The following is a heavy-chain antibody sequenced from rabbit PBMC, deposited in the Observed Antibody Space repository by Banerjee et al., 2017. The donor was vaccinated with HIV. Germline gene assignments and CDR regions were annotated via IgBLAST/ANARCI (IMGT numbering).Heavy chain of an antibody. D-gene: IGHD2-1*01. CDR2: IYAGSSGSS. Sequence: QSLEESGGDLVKPGASLTLTCTASGFSFSSSYYICWVRQAPGKGLEWIGCIYAGSSGSSYYASWAKGRFTITKTSSTTVTLQMTSLTAADTATYFCARSDSGDGLALTLWGPGTLVTVS. CDR3: ARSDSGDGLALTL. V-gene: IGHV1S40*01. CDR1: GFSFSSSYY. J-gene: IGHJ4*01.